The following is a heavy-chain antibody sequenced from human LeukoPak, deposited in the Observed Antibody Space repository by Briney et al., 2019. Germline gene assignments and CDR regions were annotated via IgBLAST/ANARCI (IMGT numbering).Heavy chain of an antibody. J-gene: IGHJ3*02. CDR3: AGVVVLDAFDI. CDR2: IYHSGST. D-gene: IGHD3-22*01. V-gene: IGHV4-34*01. Sequence: SETLSLTCAVYGGSFSGYYWSWIRQPPGKGLEWIGSIYHSGSTYYNPSLKSRVTISVDTSKNQFSLRLSSVTAADTAVYYCAGVVVLDAFDIWGQGTMVTVSS. CDR1: GGSFSGYY.